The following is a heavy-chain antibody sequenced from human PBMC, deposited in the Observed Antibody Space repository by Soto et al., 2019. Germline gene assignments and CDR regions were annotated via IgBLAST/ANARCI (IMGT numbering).Heavy chain of an antibody. J-gene: IGHJ4*02. Sequence: GSLRLSFAASGFTFSDYYMSWIRQAPGKGLEWVSYISSSGSTLYYADSVKGRFTFSRDNAKNSLYLQMNSLRAEDTAVYYCASPRAGYCSGGSCYSDWGQGTLVTVSS. V-gene: IGHV3-11*01. D-gene: IGHD2-15*01. CDR1: GFTFSDYY. CDR3: ASPRAGYCSGGSCYSD. CDR2: ISSSGSTL.